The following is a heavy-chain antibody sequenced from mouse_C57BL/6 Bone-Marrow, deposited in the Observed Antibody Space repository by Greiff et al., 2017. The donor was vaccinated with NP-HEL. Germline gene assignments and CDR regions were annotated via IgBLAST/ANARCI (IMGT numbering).Heavy chain of an antibody. D-gene: IGHD1-1*01. CDR3: ARSLFYYYGSLWYFDV. CDR2: ISYSGST. CDR1: GYSITSDY. J-gene: IGHJ1*03. V-gene: IGHV3-8*01. Sequence: EVQLQESGPGLAKPSQTLSLTCSVTGYSITSDYWNWIRKFPGNKLEYMGYISYSGSTYYNPSLKSRISITRDTSKNQYYLQLNSVTTEDTATYYCARSLFYYYGSLWYFDVWGTGTTVTVSS.